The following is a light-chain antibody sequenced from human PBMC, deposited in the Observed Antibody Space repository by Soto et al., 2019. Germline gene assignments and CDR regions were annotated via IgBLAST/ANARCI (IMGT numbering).Light chain of an antibody. J-gene: IGLJ2*01. V-gene: IGLV4-69*01. Sequence: QAVVTQSPSASASLGASVKLTCTLSSGHSSYAIAWHQQQPEKGPRYLMKLNSDGSHSEGDGSPDRLSGSSSGTERYLTTSGLQSEDEADYYCQTWGTGIVVFGGGTKLTVL. CDR2: LNSDGSH. CDR3: QTWGTGIVV. CDR1: SGHSSYA.